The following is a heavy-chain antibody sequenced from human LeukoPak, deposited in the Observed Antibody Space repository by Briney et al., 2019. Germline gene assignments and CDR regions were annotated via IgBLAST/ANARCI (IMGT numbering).Heavy chain of an antibody. CDR2: IGASSSYI. Sequence: GGSLRLSCAASGFTFSSYSMHWVRQAPGKGLEWVSCIGASSSYINHADSVKGQFTISRDNAKNSLYLQMNSLRAEDTAVYFCARSGGSGSYDYWGQGTLVTVSS. V-gene: IGHV3-21*01. CDR1: GFTFSSYS. J-gene: IGHJ4*02. CDR3: ARSGGSGSYDY. D-gene: IGHD3-10*01.